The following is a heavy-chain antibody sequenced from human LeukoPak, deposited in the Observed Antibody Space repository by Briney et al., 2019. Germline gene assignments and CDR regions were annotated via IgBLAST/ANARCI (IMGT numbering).Heavy chain of an antibody. CDR2: IIPIFGTA. V-gene: IGHV1-69*05. CDR1: GGTFSSYA. Sequence: VASVKVSCKASGGTFSSYAISWVRQAPGQGLEWMGGIIPIFGTANYAQKFQGRVTITTDESTSTAYMELSSLRSEDTAVYYCARPYSYGHNYFQHWGQGTLVTVSS. D-gene: IGHD5-18*01. CDR3: ARPYSYGHNYFQH. J-gene: IGHJ1*01.